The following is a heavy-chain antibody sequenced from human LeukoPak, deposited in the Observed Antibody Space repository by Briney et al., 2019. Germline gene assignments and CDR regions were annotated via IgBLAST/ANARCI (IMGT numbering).Heavy chain of an antibody. CDR1: GGSFSRYY. D-gene: IGHD3-16*01. V-gene: IGHV4-34*01. CDR2: INHSGSA. J-gene: IGHJ6*03. Sequence: PSETLSLTCAVYGGSFSRYYWTWIRQPPGKGLEWIGEINHSGSANYNPSLKSRVTISVDASKSQFSLKLSSVTAADTAVYYCARETSQKGAHYMDVWGKGTTVTISS. CDR3: ARETSQKGAHYMDV.